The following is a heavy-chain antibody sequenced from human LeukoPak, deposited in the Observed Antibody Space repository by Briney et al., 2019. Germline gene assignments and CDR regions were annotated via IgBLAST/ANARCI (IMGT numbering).Heavy chain of an antibody. V-gene: IGHV4-39*01. CDR2: IYYSGST. D-gene: IGHD6-6*01. J-gene: IGHJ4*02. CDR1: GGSISSSSYY. CDR3: ARGRGGSSSGFDY. Sequence: SETLSLTCTVSGGSISSSSYYWGWIRQPPGKGLEWIGSIYYSGSTYHNPSLKSRVTISVDTSENQFSLKLSSVTAADTAVYYCARGRGGSSSGFDYWGQGTLVTVSS.